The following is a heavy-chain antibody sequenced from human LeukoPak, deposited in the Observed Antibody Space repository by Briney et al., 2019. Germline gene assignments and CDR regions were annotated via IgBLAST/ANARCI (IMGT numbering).Heavy chain of an antibody. CDR2: IKQDGSTK. Sequence: GGSLRLSCAASGFTFSRYWMNWVRQAPGKGLEWVANIKQDGSTKYYVDSVKGRFTISRDNAKNSRYLQMRSLKAGDPAIEFVARGRGSPGPLQLFEYWGQGTLVTVSS. CDR1: GFTFSRYW. V-gene: IGHV3-7*03. D-gene: IGHD1-1*01. CDR3: ARGRGSPGPLQLFEY. J-gene: IGHJ4*02.